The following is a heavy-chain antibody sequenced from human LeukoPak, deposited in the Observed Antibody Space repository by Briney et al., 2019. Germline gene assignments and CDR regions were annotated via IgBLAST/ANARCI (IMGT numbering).Heavy chain of an antibody. Sequence: GGSLRLSCAGSGFSFSSYGMHWVRQAPGKGLEWMAFIRSDGSNKYYADSVKGRFTISRDNSKNTLYLQMNSLRAEDTAVYYCARPSNYGDGLPSWGQGTLVTVSS. CDR1: GFSFSSYG. CDR2: IRSDGSNK. D-gene: IGHD4-17*01. V-gene: IGHV3-30*02. J-gene: IGHJ4*02. CDR3: ARPSNYGDGLPS.